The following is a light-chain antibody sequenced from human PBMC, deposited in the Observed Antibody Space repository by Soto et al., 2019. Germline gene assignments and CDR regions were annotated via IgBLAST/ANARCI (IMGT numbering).Light chain of an antibody. CDR2: LNSDGSH. CDR1: SGHSTYA. CDR3: QTWGTGIQVI. Sequence: QLVLTQSPSASASLGASVKLTCTLSSGHSTYAIAWHQQQPEKGPRYLMKLNSDGSHSKGDGIPDRFSGSSSGAERYLTISSLQSEDEADYYCQTWGTGIQVIFGGGTKVPVL. J-gene: IGLJ2*01. V-gene: IGLV4-69*01.